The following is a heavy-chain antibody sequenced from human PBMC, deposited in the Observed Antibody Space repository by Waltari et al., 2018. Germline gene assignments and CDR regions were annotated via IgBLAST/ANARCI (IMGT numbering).Heavy chain of an antibody. D-gene: IGHD3-22*01. CDR3: VRSDSSGYYPDY. Sequence: QVQLVQSGAEVKKPGASVKVSCKASGYTFTSHDFNWVRQATGQGLEWMGWMNPNSANTGYAQKFRGRVTMTRDTSISTAYMELGSLRSEDTAVYYCVRSDSSGYYPDYWGQGTLVTVSS. CDR1: GYTFTSHD. J-gene: IGHJ4*02. V-gene: IGHV1-8*01. CDR2: MNPNSANT.